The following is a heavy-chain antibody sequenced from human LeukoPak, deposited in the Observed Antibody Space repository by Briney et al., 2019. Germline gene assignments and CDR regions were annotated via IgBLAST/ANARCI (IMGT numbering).Heavy chain of an antibody. J-gene: IGHJ6*04. CDR1: GGSISSSNW. CDR2: IYHSGST. V-gene: IGHV4-4*02. D-gene: IGHD2-15*01. CDR3: AIGTRYCSGGSCYLHYYGMDV. Sequence: SGTLSLTCAVSGGSISSSNWWSWVRQPPGKGLDWIGEIYHSGSTNYNPSLKSRVTISVDKSKNQFSLKLSSVTAADTAVYYCAIGTRYCSGGSCYLHYYGMDVWGKGTTVTVSS.